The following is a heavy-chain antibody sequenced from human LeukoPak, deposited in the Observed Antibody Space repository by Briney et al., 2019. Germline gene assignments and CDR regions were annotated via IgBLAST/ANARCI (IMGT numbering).Heavy chain of an antibody. Sequence: PGGSLRLSCAASGFTFSSYSMNWVRQAPGKGLEWVSSISSSSSYIYYADSVKGRFTISRDNAKNSLYLQMNSLRAEDTAVYYCARIPQQTSGSYAHYFDYWGQGTLVTVSS. CDR2: ISSSSSYI. CDR1: GFTFSSYS. J-gene: IGHJ4*02. D-gene: IGHD1-26*01. CDR3: ARIPQQTSGSYAHYFDY. V-gene: IGHV3-21*01.